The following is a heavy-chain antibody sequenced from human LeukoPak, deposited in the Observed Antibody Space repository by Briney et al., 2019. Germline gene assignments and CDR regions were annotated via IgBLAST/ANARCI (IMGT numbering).Heavy chain of an antibody. Sequence: PGRSLRLSCAASGFTFSSYAMHWVRQAPGKVLEWVAVISYDGSNKYYADSVKGRFTISRDNSKNTLYLQMNSLRAEDTAVYYCARDGSSGSDYWGQGTLVTVSS. CDR2: ISYDGSNK. CDR3: ARDGSSGSDY. J-gene: IGHJ4*02. V-gene: IGHV3-30*01. D-gene: IGHD6-19*01. CDR1: GFTFSSYA.